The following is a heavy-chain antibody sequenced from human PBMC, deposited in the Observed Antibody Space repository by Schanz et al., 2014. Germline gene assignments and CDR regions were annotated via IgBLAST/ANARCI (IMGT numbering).Heavy chain of an antibody. V-gene: IGHV3-9*01. CDR2: ISWNSGSI. J-gene: IGHJ6*02. D-gene: IGHD3-16*01. Sequence: PLVEFGGGLVQPGGSLRLSCEASGFTFDDYAMHWVRQAPGKGLEWVSGISWNSGSIGYADSVKGRFTISRDDAKNSLYLQMNSLRAEDTALYYCAKDRQNRVNRVGYYYGMDVWGQGTTVTVSS. CDR3: AKDRQNRVNRVGYYYGMDV. CDR1: GFTFDDYA.